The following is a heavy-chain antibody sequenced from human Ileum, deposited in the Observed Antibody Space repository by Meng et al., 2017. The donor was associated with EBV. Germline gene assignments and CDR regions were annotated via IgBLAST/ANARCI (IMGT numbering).Heavy chain of an antibody. J-gene: IGHJ4*02. V-gene: IGHV4-4*02. CDR1: GGSISRSDW. Sequence: QVQLQGSGPGLVKPSWTLSLTCAVSGGSISRSDWWSWVRQPPGKGLEWIGETSHSGSTNYSPSLKSRVTISLDKSKNQLSLKLNSVTAADTAVYYCASSDYYRSDYWGQGTLVTVSS. CDR3: ASSDYYRSDY. CDR2: TSHSGST. D-gene: IGHD3-22*01.